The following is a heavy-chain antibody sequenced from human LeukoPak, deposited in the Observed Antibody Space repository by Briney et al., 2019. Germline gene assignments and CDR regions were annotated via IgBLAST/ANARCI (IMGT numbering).Heavy chain of an antibody. V-gene: IGHV3-7*01. D-gene: IGHD6-19*01. CDR3: ARDYRPHSGWSPSHPFDY. CDR2: IKQDGSEK. Sequence: PGGSLRLSCAASGFTFSSYWMSWVRQAPGKGLEWVANIKQDGSEKYYVDSVKGRFTISRDNAKNSLYLQMNSLRAEDTAVYYCARDYRPHSGWSPSHPFDYWGQGTLVTVSS. J-gene: IGHJ4*02. CDR1: GFTFSSYW.